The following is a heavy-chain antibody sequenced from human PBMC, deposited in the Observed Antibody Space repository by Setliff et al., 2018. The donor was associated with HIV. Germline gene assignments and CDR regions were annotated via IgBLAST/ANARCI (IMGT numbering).Heavy chain of an antibody. CDR3: ARLGSGWSDSYYYAMDV. V-gene: IGHV1-18*01. J-gene: IGHJ6*02. CDR1: GYTFTNYG. CDR2: ISAYNGNT. D-gene: IGHD6-19*01. Sequence: ASVKVSCKASGYTFTNYGISWVRQAPGQGLEWVGWISAYNGNTNYAQNFQGRVTMTTDTSTSRAYMELRSLRSDDTAAYFCARLGSGWSDSYYYAMDVWGQGTTVTVSS.